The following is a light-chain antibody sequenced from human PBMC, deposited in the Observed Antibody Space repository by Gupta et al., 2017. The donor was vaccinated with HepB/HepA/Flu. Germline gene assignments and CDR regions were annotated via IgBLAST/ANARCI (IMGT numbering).Light chain of an antibody. Sequence: EIVLTQSPATLSLSPGERATLSCRASQSVNNYLAWYQQKAGQAPRLLIYDTSKRVTGIPARFSGSGCGIDFTLTISSREPEDFAVYYCQERSNWPSFTFGHGTKVDIK. CDR3: QERSNWPSFT. CDR1: QSVNNY. CDR2: DTS. J-gene: IGKJ3*01. V-gene: IGKV3-11*01.